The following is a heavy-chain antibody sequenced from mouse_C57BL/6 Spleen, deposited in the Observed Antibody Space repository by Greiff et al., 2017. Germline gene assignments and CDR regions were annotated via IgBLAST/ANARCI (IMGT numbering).Heavy chain of an antibody. CDR3: ARGPYYGGAMDY. CDR2: INYDGSST. J-gene: IGHJ4*01. D-gene: IGHD1-1*01. Sequence: EVMLVESEGGLVQPGSSMKLSCTASGFTFSDYYMAWVRQVPEKGLEWVANINYDGSSTYYLDSLKSRFIISRDNAKNILYLQMSSLKSEDTATYYCARGPYYGGAMDYWGQGTSVTVSS. V-gene: IGHV5-16*01. CDR1: GFTFSDYY.